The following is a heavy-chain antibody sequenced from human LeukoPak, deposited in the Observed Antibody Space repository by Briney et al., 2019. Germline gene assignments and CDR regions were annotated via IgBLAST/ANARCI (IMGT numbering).Heavy chain of an antibody. V-gene: IGHV3-64*01. CDR1: GFTFSSYA. Sequence: PGGSLRLSCAASGFTFSSYAMHWVRQAPGEGLEYVSAISSNGGSTYYANSVKGRFTISRDNSKNTLYLQMGSLRAEDMAVYYCARDSRGSYYYFDYWGQGTLVTVSS. J-gene: IGHJ4*02. D-gene: IGHD1-26*01. CDR2: ISSNGGST. CDR3: ARDSRGSYYYFDY.